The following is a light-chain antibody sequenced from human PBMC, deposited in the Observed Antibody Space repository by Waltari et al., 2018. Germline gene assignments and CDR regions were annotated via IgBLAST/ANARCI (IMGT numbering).Light chain of an antibody. CDR3: STYTTGVV. V-gene: IGLV2-14*03. CDR1: SSDVGDNNY. J-gene: IGLJ2*01. CDR2: DVT. Sequence: QSALTQPASVTGSPGQSITLSCTGSSSDVGDNNYVSWSQQHPGKVPKLLVFDVTHRPSGVSDRFSGSKSGNTASLTISGLQAEDEGDYYCSTYTTGVVFGGGTKLTVL.